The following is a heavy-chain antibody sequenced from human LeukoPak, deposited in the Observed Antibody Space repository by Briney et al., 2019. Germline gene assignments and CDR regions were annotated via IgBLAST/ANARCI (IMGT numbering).Heavy chain of an antibody. CDR1: GFTFSSYA. V-gene: IGHV3-23*01. J-gene: IGHJ6*03. D-gene: IGHD6-13*01. CDR3: VAAGNYYDYMDV. Sequence: GGSLRLSCAASGFTFSSYAMSWVRQAPGKGLEWVSAISGSGGSTYYADSVKGRFTISRDNSKNTLYLQMNSLRAEDTAVYYCVAAGNYYDYMDVWGKGTTVTVSS. CDR2: ISGSGGST.